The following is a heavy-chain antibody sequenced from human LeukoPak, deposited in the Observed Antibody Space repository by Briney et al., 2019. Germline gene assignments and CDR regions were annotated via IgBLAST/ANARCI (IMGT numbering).Heavy chain of an antibody. CDR2: IRYDGSNK. D-gene: IGHD6-6*01. CDR1: GFTFSSYG. J-gene: IGHJ4*02. V-gene: IGHV3-30*02. Sequence: GGSLRLSCAASGFTFSSYGMHWVRQAPGKGLEWVAFIRYDGSNKYYADSVKGRFTISRDNSKSTLYLQMNSLRAEDTAMYYCAREYTGSSICWGQGTLVTVSS. CDR3: AREYTGSSIC.